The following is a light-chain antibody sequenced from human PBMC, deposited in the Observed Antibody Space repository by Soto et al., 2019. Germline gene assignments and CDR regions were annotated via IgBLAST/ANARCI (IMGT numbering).Light chain of an antibody. J-gene: IGKJ1*01. Sequence: EIVLTQSPRTLSLSPGERATLSCRASQRVSSSYLAWYQQKLGQAPGLLISAASSRDTGIPDRFSGSGSGTDFTLTISRLEPEDFAVYYCQQYGSSHQTFGQGTKV. CDR2: AAS. V-gene: IGKV3-20*01. CDR3: QQYGSSHQT. CDR1: QRVSSSY.